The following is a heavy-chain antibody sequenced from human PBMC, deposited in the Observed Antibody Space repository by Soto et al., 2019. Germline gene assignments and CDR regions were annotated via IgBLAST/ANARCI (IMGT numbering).Heavy chain of an antibody. Sequence: SGTLPLTCNVSGASMRSHYWSWIRQPPGKGLEWIAYIHYSGSTNYNPSLESRLTISVDTSKNQFSLKMTSVTAADTAMYYCARDRSLIGDANFDYWGRGTLVTVSS. CDR1: GASMRSHY. CDR2: IHYSGST. CDR3: ARDRSLIGDANFDY. V-gene: IGHV4-59*11. D-gene: IGHD2-8*01. J-gene: IGHJ4*02.